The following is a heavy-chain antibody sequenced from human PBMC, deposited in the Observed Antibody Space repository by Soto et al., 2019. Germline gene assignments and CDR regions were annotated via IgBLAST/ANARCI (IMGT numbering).Heavy chain of an antibody. Sequence: QVQLVQSGAEVKKPGSSVKVSCKASVGTFSSYAISWVRQAPGQGLEWMGGIIPIFGTANYAQKFQGRVTITADESTSTAYMELSSLRSEDTAVYYCASASSGDPTLKYYYYGMDVWGQGTTGTVSS. J-gene: IGHJ6*02. D-gene: IGHD2-15*01. V-gene: IGHV1-69*01. CDR1: VGTFSSYA. CDR3: ASASSGDPTLKYYYYGMDV. CDR2: IIPIFGTA.